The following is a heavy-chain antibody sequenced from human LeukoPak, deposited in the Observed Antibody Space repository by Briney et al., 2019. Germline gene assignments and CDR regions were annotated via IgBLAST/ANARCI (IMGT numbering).Heavy chain of an antibody. CDR2: INPNSGGT. CDR1: GYAFTGDY. J-gene: IGHJ4*02. D-gene: IGHD3-9*01. V-gene: IGHV1-2*02. Sequence: GASVKVSCKASGYAFTGDYMHWVGQAPGQELEWMGWINPNSGGTNYAQKFQGRVTMTRDTSISTAYMELSRLRSDDTAVYYCARTFTRYFDWLPYYWGQGTLVTVSS. CDR3: ARTFTRYFDWLPYY.